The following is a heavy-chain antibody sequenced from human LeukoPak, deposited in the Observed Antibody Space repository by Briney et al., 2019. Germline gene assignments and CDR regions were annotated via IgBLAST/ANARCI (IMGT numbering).Heavy chain of an antibody. Sequence: SGGSLRLSCVASGFTFSSYAMSWVRQAPGKGLEWVAAISGSGGSTYYADSVKGRFTISRDNSKNTLYLQMNSLRAEDTAVYYYAKDDTPMIVVVITNFSYWGQGTLVTVSS. CDR3: AKDDTPMIVVVITNFSY. CDR2: ISGSGGST. CDR1: GFTFSSYA. D-gene: IGHD3-22*01. J-gene: IGHJ4*02. V-gene: IGHV3-23*01.